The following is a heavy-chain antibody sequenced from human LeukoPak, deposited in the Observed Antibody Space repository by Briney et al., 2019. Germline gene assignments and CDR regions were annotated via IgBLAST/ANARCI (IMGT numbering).Heavy chain of an antibody. Sequence: PGGSLRLSCAASGFTFTNYWMNWLRQAPGKGLEWVANIKQDGGAKNYVDSVKGRFTISRDSSNNMVYLQMSSLRAEDTAVYYCAKDLSNDYLWGSDRIDAFDVWGQGTMVTVAS. D-gene: IGHD3-16*02. CDR2: IKQDGGAK. V-gene: IGHV3-7*03. CDR3: AKDLSNDYLWGSDRIDAFDV. J-gene: IGHJ3*01. CDR1: GFTFTNYW.